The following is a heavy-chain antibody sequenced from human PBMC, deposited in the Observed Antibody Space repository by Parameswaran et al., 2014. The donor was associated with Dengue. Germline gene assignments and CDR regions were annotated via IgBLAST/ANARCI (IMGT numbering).Heavy chain of an antibody. V-gene: IGHV3-9*01. CDR3: AKDVGGSPFEYYYYYGMDV. J-gene: IGHJ6*02. CDR2: ISWNSGSI. Sequence: WIRQPPGKGLEWVSGISWNSGSIGYADSVKGRFTISRDNAKNSLYLQMNSLRAEDTALYYCAKDVGGSPFEYYYYYGMDVWGQGTTVTVSS. D-gene: IGHD2-15*01.